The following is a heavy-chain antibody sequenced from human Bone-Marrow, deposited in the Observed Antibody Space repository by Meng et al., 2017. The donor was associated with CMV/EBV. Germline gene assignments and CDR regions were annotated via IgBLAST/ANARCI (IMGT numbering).Heavy chain of an antibody. CDR3: ARNRLSGPTLDY. V-gene: IGHV4-59*01. CDR2: IYSSGNT. Sequence: SETLSLTCTVSGGSISNYYWSWIRQSPGRGLEWIGYIYSSGNTNYNPSLKSRVTISVDASKNQFSLKLSSVTAADTAVYYCARNRLSGPTLDYWGQGTLVTVSS. CDR1: GGSISNYY. J-gene: IGHJ4*02. D-gene: IGHD6-19*01.